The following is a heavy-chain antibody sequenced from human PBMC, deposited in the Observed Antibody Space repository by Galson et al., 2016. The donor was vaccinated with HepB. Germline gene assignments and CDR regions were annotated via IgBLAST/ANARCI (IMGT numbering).Heavy chain of an antibody. CDR1: GFTFSNYP. Sequence: SLRLSCAASGFTFSNYPMNWVRQAPGKGLEWVSGINWNGGRTGYADSVKDRFTISRDSAKNSLYLQMNSLRAEDTALYHCARVHTAAAGFGGLDVWGQGTLVTVSS. D-gene: IGHD6-13*01. CDR2: INWNGGRT. J-gene: IGHJ4*02. V-gene: IGHV3-20*01. CDR3: ARVHTAAAGFGGLDV.